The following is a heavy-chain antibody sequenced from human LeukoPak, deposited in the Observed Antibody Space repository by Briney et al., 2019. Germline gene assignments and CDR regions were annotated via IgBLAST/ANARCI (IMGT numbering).Heavy chain of an antibody. J-gene: IGHJ6*03. CDR3: ARGVYYYGSGSYYSDYYYMDV. Sequence: SETLSLTCTVSGGSISSSSYYWGWIRQPPGKGLEWIGNIYYSGSTNYNPSLKSRVTISVDTSKNQFSLKLSSVTAADTAVYYCARGVYYYGSGSYYSDYYYMDVWGKGTTVTISS. CDR2: IYYSGST. V-gene: IGHV4-39*07. CDR1: GGSISSSSYY. D-gene: IGHD3-10*01.